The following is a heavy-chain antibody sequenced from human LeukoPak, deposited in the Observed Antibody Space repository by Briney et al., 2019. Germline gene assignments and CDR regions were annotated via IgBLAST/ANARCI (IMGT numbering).Heavy chain of an antibody. CDR3: AGGVYTGNKIDS. CDR1: GFTFSSYG. Sequence: GGSLRLSCAASGFTFSSYGMHWVRQAPGKGLEWVAVIWYDGSNKYYADSVKGRFTISRDNSKNTLYLQMNSLRAEDTAVYYCAGGVYTGNKIDSWGQGTLVTVSS. J-gene: IGHJ5*01. V-gene: IGHV3-33*01. CDR2: IWYDGSNK. D-gene: IGHD1-26*01.